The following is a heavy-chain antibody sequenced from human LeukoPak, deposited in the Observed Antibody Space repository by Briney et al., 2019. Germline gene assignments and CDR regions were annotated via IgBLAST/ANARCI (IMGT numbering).Heavy chain of an antibody. CDR2: ISYDGSNK. CDR1: GFTFSSYA. J-gene: IGHJ5*02. V-gene: IGHV3-30*04. CDR3: AREGVQYYGSGSYYGRWFYP. D-gene: IGHD3-10*01. Sequence: GGSLRLSCAASGFTFSSYAMHWVRQAPGKGLEWVAVISYDGSNKYYADSVKGRFTISRDNSKNTLYLQMNSLRAEDTAVYYCAREGVQYYGSGSYYGRWFYPWGQGTLVTVSS.